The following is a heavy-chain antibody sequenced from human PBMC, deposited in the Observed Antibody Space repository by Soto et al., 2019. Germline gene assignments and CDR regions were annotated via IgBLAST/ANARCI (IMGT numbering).Heavy chain of an antibody. J-gene: IGHJ4*02. CDR3: ARGPLTYYYDSSGYYLNY. CDR2: MNPNSGNT. D-gene: IGHD3-22*01. Sequence: ASVKVSCKASGYTFTSYDINWVRQATGQGLEWMGWMNPNSGNTGYAQKFQGRVTMTRNTSISTAYMELSSLRSEDTAVYYCARGPLTYYYDSSGYYLNYWGQGTLVTVSS. CDR1: GYTFTSYD. V-gene: IGHV1-8*01.